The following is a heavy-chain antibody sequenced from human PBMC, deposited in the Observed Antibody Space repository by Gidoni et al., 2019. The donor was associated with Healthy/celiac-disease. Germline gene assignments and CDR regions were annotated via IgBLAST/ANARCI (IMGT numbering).Heavy chain of an antibody. D-gene: IGHD3-10*01. CDR3: AKGRSWVGARFDY. CDR2: ISGSGGST. CDR1: GFTFSSYA. J-gene: IGHJ4*02. V-gene: IGHV3-23*01. Sequence: EVQLLESGGGLVQPGGSLRPSCAASGFTFSSYAMSWVRQPPGKGLEWVSAISGSGGSTYYADSVKGRFTISRDNSKNTLYLQMNSLRAEDTAVYYCAKGRSWVGARFDYWGQGTLVTVSS.